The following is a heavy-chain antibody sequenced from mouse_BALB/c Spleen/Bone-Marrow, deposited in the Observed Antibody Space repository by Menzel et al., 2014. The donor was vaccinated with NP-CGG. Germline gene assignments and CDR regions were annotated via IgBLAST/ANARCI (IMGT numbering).Heavy chain of an antibody. CDR2: IWGDGST. Sequence: VNVVESGSGLVAPSQSLSITCTVSGFSLTGYGVNWVRQPPGKGLEWLGMIWGDGSTDYNSALKSRLSISKDNSKSQVFLKMNSLQTDDTARYYCARREYGNYVAYWGQGTLVTVSA. CDR3: ARREYGNYVAY. D-gene: IGHD2-10*02. V-gene: IGHV2-6-7*01. J-gene: IGHJ3*01. CDR1: GFSLTGYG.